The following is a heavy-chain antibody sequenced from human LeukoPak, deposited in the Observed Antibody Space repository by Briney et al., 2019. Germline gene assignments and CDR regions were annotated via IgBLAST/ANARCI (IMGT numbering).Heavy chain of an antibody. CDR3: AREPGVNMYYFDY. V-gene: IGHV1-46*01. CDR2: IDPSGGST. J-gene: IGHJ4*02. Sequence: GASVKVSCKASGYTFTSYYMHWVRQAPGQGLEWMGIIDPSGGSTSYAQKFQGRVTVTRDTSTSTVYMELSSLRSEDTAAYYCAREPGVNMYYFDYWGQGTLVTVSS. CDR1: GYTFTSYY. D-gene: IGHD1/OR15-1a*01.